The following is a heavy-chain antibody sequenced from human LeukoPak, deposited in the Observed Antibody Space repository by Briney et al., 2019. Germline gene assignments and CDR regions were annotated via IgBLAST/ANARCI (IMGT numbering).Heavy chain of an antibody. CDR1: GGSLSGYY. D-gene: IGHD3-22*01. V-gene: IGHV4-34*01. Sequence: SETLSLTCAVYGGSLSGYYWSWIRQPPGKGLEWIGEINHSGNTNYNPSLKSRVTISVDTSKNQFFLNLSSVTAADTAVHYCARSEYYYDSSWFDPWGQGTLVTVSS. CDR3: ARSEYYYDSSWFDP. CDR2: INHSGNT. J-gene: IGHJ5*02.